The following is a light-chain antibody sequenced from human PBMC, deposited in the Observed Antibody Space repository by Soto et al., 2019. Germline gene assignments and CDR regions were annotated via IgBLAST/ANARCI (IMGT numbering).Light chain of an antibody. CDR3: CSYAGSYTFYV. J-gene: IGLJ1*01. CDR2: DVS. CDR1: SSDVGGYNY. Sequence: QSALTQPRSVSGSPGQYVTISCTGTSSDVGGYNYVSWYQQHPGKAPKLMIYDVSKRPSGVPDRFSGSKSGNTASLTISGLQSEDEADYYCCSYAGSYTFYVFGTGTKLTVL. V-gene: IGLV2-11*01.